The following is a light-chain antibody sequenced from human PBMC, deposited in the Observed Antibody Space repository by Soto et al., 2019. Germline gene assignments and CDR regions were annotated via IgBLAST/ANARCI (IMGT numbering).Light chain of an antibody. J-gene: IGKJ4*01. CDR2: DAS. CDR1: QSVGTF. Sequence: ESVLTQSPATLSLSPGERATLSCRASQSVGTFLAWYQHKPGQAPRLLIYDASHRATGVPARFSGSGSGTDFTLTISSLEPEDFAVYYCEQRSNWPPALTFGGGTKV. V-gene: IGKV3-11*01. CDR3: EQRSNWPPALT.